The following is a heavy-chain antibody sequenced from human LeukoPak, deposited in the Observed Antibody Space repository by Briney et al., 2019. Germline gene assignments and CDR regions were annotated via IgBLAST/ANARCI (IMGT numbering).Heavy chain of an antibody. Sequence: PGGSLRLSCAASGFTVSSNYMSWVRQAPGKGLEWVSIIYSVGSTYYADSVKGRFTISRDNSKNTLYLQMNSLRAEDTAVYYCARDSPEYSSGPPVDYWGQGTLVTVSS. D-gene: IGHD6-19*01. J-gene: IGHJ4*02. CDR2: IYSVGST. CDR3: ARDSPEYSSGPPVDY. CDR1: GFTVSSNY. V-gene: IGHV3-66*02.